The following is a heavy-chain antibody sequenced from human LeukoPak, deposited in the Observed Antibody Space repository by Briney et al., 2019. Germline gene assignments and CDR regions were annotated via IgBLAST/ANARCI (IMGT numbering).Heavy chain of an antibody. J-gene: IGHJ4*02. D-gene: IGHD4-11*01. CDR2: IYYSGIT. V-gene: IGHV4-59*01. Sequence: MTSETLSLTCTVSGGSISTYYWTWIRQPPERGLEWIGYIYYSGITNYNPSLKSRVTMSVDTSRNQFSLRLNSVTAADTAVYYCARRSAVTGRYYFDYWGQGSLVTASS. CDR3: ARRSAVTGRYYFDY. CDR1: GGSISTYY.